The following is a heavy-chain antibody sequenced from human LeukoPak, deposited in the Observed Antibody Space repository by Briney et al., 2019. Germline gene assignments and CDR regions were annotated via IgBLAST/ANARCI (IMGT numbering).Heavy chain of an antibody. V-gene: IGHV3-48*04. CDR3: ARGPYGDSDY. J-gene: IGHJ4*02. D-gene: IGHD4-17*01. CDR2: ISNSSSTI. Sequence: GGSLSLSCAASGFTFSNYSMNWVRQAPGKGLEWVSYISNSSSTIYYADSVKGRFTISRDNAKNSLYLQMNSLRAEDTAVYYCARGPYGDSDYWGQGTLVTVSS. CDR1: GFTFSNYS.